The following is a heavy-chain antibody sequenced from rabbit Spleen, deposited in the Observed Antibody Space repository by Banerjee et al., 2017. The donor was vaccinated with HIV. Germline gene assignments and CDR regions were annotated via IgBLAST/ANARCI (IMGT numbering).Heavy chain of an antibody. Sequence: QSLEESGGGLVQPEGSLTLTCTASGFSFSSGYYMCWVRQAPGKGLEWIACIEGGSSAFSYFASWAKGRFTISKTSSTTVTLQMTSLTAADTATYFCARDFYDDYGNYDLWGQGTLVTVS. V-gene: IGHV1S40*01. J-gene: IGHJ3*01. D-gene: IGHD2-1*01. CDR1: GFSFSSGYY. CDR3: ARDFYDDYGNYDL. CDR2: IEGGSSAFS.